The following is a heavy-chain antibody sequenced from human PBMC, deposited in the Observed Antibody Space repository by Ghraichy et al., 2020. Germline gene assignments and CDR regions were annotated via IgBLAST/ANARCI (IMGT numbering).Heavy chain of an antibody. J-gene: IGHJ4*02. CDR1: GFIFSDYY. D-gene: IGHD6-19*01. Sequence: GESLNISCAASGFIFSDYYMSWIRQAPGKGLEWVSYTSSSGNTIYYTDSVKGRFTISRDNAKNSLFLQMNSLRAEDTAVYYCARGHGGYTSGWYYFDYWGQGTLVTVSS. V-gene: IGHV3-11*01. CDR2: TSSSGNTI. CDR3: ARGHGGYTSGWYYFDY.